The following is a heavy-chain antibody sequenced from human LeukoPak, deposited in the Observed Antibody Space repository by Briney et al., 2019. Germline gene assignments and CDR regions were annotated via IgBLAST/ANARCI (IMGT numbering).Heavy chain of an antibody. CDR1: GYTLTELS. D-gene: IGHD5-24*01. CDR3: ATGPRWRWLQCRY. J-gene: IGHJ4*02. V-gene: IGHV1-24*01. CDR2: FDPEDGET. Sequence: ASVKVSCKVSGYTLTELSMHWVRQAPGKGLEWKGGFDPEDGETIYAQKFQGRVTMTEDTSTDTAYMELSSLRSEDTAVYYCATGPRWRWLQCRYWGQGTLVTVSS.